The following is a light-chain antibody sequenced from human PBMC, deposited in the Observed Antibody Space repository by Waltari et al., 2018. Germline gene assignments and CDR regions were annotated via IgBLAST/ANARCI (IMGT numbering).Light chain of an antibody. CDR3: QQSYRTPYT. CDR2: DAS. V-gene: IGKV1-39*01. J-gene: IGKJ2*01. CDR1: QTIYRH. Sequence: DIQMTQSPASLSASVGDRLTITCRASQTIYRHLNWYQQKPGHAPDLLIFDASNVPGGVPSRFSGSGSGTDFTLTINSLQPEDIATYYCQQSYRTPYTFGLGTKLQI.